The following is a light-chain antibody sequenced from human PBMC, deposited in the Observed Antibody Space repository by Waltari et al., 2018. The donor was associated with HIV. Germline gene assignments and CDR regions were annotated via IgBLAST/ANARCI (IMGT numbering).Light chain of an antibody. V-gene: IGLV2-14*01. CDR1: SSDVGGYNY. CDR3: SSYTSSSTLV. Sequence: QSALTQPASVSGSPGQSITISCTGTSSDVGGYNYVSWYQQYPGKAPKLMIFDVSNRPSGVSNRFPGSKSGNTASLTISGLHTEDEADYYCSSYTSSSTLVFGTGTKVTVL. J-gene: IGLJ1*01. CDR2: DVS.